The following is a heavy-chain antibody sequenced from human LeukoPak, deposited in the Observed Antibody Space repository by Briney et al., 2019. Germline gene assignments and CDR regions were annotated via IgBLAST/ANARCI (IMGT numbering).Heavy chain of an antibody. CDR3: AKDERSHGASSGYLDY. D-gene: IGHD3-22*01. Sequence: GGSLRLSCAAPGFTFSSYAMSWVRQAPGKGLEWVSAISGSGGSTYYADSVKGRFTISRDNSKNTLYLQMNSLRAEDTAVYYCAKDERSHGASSGYLDYWGQGTLVTVSS. CDR1: GFTFSSYA. V-gene: IGHV3-23*01. J-gene: IGHJ4*02. CDR2: ISGSGGST.